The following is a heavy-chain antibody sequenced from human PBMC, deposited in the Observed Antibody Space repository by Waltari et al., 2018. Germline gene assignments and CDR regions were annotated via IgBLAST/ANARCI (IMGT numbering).Heavy chain of an antibody. Sequence: QVQLQESGPGLVKPSETLSLTCTVSGGSISSYYWSWIRQPPGQGLEWIGYIYYSGSTNYNPSLKSRVTISVDTSKNQFSLKLTSVTAADTAVYYCARERDIVVVPAAILYWYFDLWGRGTLVTVSS. CDR1: GGSISSYY. CDR3: ARERDIVVVPAAILYWYFDL. D-gene: IGHD2-2*01. CDR2: IYYSGST. V-gene: IGHV4-59*01. J-gene: IGHJ2*01.